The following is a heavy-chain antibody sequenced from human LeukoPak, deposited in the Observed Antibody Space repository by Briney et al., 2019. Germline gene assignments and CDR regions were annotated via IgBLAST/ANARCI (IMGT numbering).Heavy chain of an antibody. CDR1: GGSFSDYY. Sequence: SETLSLTCAVYGGSFSDYYWSWIRLPPGKGLEWIGEINHSGSTNYNPSLKSRVTISVDTSKNQFSLKLSSVTAADTAVYYCAYSGSYYLVFDYWGQGTLVTVSS. D-gene: IGHD1-26*01. CDR2: INHSGST. J-gene: IGHJ4*02. V-gene: IGHV4-34*01. CDR3: AYSGSYYLVFDY.